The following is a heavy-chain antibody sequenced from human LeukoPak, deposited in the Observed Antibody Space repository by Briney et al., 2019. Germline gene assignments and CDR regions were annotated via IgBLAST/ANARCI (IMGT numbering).Heavy chain of an antibody. Sequence: PGGSLRLSCAGSGFTFSAYAMSWVRQAPGKGLEWVSAIGSGSADTHYADSVKGRFTIYRDDSKNTLYLQMNSLRAEDTAVYYCARPRLPVAGTRWFDPWGQGTLVTVSS. CDR2: IGSGSADT. CDR1: GFTFSAYA. V-gene: IGHV3-23*01. J-gene: IGHJ5*02. D-gene: IGHD6-13*01. CDR3: ARPRLPVAGTRWFDP.